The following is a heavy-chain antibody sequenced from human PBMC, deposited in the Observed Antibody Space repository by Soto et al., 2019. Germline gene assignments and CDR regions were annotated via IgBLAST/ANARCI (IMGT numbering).Heavy chain of an antibody. J-gene: IGHJ5*02. CDR1: GYTFTGYY. V-gene: IGHV1-2*02. D-gene: IGHD2-15*01. CDR2: INPNSGGT. Sequence: ASVKVSCRASGYTFTGYYMHWVRQAPGQGPEWMGWINPNSGGTNYAQKFQGRVTMTRDTSISTAYMELSRQRSDDTAVYYCARGSSVVVAARPRLNWFDRWGKGTRVTVSS. CDR3: ARGSSVVVAARPRLNWFDR.